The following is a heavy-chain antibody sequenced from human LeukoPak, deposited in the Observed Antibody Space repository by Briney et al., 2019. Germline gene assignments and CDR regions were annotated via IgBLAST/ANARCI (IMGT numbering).Heavy chain of an antibody. CDR1: GFTFSSYG. Sequence: PGRSLRLSCAASGFTFSSYGMHWVRQAPGKGLEWVAVIWYDGSNKYYADSVKGRFTISRDNSKNTLYLQMNSLRAEDTAVYYCAKDRGERRYYYDSSGYSLDYWGQGTLVTVSS. CDR2: IWYDGSNK. J-gene: IGHJ4*02. D-gene: IGHD3-22*01. CDR3: AKDRGERRYYYDSSGYSLDY. V-gene: IGHV3-33*06.